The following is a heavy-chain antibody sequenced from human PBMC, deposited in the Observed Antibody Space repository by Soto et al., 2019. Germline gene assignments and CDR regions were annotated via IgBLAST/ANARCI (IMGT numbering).Heavy chain of an antibody. Sequence: QVQLVQSGAEVEKPGASVKVSCKASGYTFTNYAVHWVRQAPGQRLEWMGWINAGNGNTRFSQNLQGRVTITRDTSARTVYMELSSLISEDTAVYYCARGHLAVVPVASWLYYMDGWGKGTTVTVSS. CDR2: INAGNGNT. V-gene: IGHV1-3*01. D-gene: IGHD2-2*01. CDR1: GYTFTNYA. J-gene: IGHJ6*03. CDR3: ARGHLAVVPVASWLYYMDG.